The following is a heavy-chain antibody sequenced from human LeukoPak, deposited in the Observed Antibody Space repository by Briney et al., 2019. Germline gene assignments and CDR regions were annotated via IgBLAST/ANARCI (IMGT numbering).Heavy chain of an antibody. D-gene: IGHD3-22*01. V-gene: IGHV1-2*02. J-gene: IGHJ5*02. CDR1: GYTFTGYY. CDR2: MNLNSGGT. CDR3: ARDPAMIVVVITGEFDP. Sequence: ASVKVSCKASGYTFTGYYMHWVRQAPGQGREWMGWMNLNSGGTNYAQKFQGRVTMTRDTSISTAYMELSRLRSDDTAVYYCARDPAMIVVVITGEFDPWGQGTLVTVSS.